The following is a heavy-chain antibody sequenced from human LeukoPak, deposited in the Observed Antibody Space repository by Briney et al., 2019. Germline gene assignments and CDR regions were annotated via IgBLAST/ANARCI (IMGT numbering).Heavy chain of an antibody. CDR3: ARVPLHDSSGHYYPH. V-gene: IGHV1-3*01. J-gene: IGHJ1*01. D-gene: IGHD3-22*01. Sequence: GAPVKVSCKTSGYTFTNYGMHWVRQAPGQRLEWMGWINGGNGNAKYSQNFQGRVTIIRDTSASTAYMELSSLRSEDTAVYYCARVPLHDSSGHYYPHWGQGTLVTVSS. CDR2: INGGNGNA. CDR1: GYTFTNYG.